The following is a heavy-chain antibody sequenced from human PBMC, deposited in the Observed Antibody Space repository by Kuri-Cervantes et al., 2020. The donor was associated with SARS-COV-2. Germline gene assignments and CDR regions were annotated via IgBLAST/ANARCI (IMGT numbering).Heavy chain of an antibody. CDR1: GYTFTGYY. CDR3: ARGMVRGLIQSYYYGMDV. CDR2: INPKSGGT. V-gene: IGHV1-2*04. Sequence: ASVKVSCKASGYTFTGYYVHWIRQAPGEGLEWMGWINPKSGGTNYAQKFQGWVTMTRDTSSTGYMELSRLRSDDTAVYYCARGMVRGLIQSYYYGMDVWGQGTTVTVSS. J-gene: IGHJ6*02. D-gene: IGHD3-10*01.